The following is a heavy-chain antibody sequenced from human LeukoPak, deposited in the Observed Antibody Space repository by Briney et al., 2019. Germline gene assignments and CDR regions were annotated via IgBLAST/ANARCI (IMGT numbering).Heavy chain of an antibody. J-gene: IGHJ4*02. CDR3: ARHGSGSYYNLPTDY. CDR2: TSAYNGNT. CDR1: GYTFTSYG. V-gene: IGHV1-18*01. D-gene: IGHD3-10*01. Sequence: ASVKVSCKATGYTFTSYGISWVRQAPGQGLEWMGWTSAYNGNTNYAQKLQGRVTMTTDTSTSTAYMELRSLRSDDTAVYYCARHGSGSYYNLPTDYWGQGTLVTVSS.